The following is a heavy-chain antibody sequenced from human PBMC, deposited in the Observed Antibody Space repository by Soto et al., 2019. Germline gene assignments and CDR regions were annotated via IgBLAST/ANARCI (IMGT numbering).Heavy chain of an antibody. D-gene: IGHD3-22*01. Sequence: GASVKVSCKVSGYTLTELSMHWVRQAPGKGLEWMGGFDPEDGETIYAQKFQGRVTMTEDTSTDTAYMELSSLRSEDTAMYYCATTYYDSSGYRGPDYWGQGTLVTVSS. V-gene: IGHV1-24*01. CDR2: FDPEDGET. J-gene: IGHJ4*02. CDR1: GYTLTELS. CDR3: ATTYYDSSGYRGPDY.